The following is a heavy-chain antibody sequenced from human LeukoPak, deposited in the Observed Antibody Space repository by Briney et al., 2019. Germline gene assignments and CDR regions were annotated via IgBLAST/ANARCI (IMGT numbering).Heavy chain of an antibody. V-gene: IGHV3-9*01. J-gene: IGHJ4*02. Sequence: PGGSLRLSCAASGFTFDDYAMHWVRQAPGKGLEWVSGISWNSGSIGYADSVKGRFTISRDNAKNSLYLQMNSLRAEDTALYYCAKDNYVWGSYPIFDYWGQGTLVTVSS. CDR2: ISWNSGSI. CDR3: AKDNYVWGSYPIFDY. D-gene: IGHD3-16*02. CDR1: GFTFDDYA.